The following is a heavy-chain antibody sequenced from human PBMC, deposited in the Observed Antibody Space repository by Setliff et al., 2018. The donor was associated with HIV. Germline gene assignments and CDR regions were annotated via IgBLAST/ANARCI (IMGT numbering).Heavy chain of an antibody. V-gene: IGHV4-59*01. J-gene: IGHJ5*02. D-gene: IGHD4-17*01. CDR3: ARGFLRSRRRWFDP. CDR2: IFYSGST. CDR1: GGSISSYY. Sequence: PSETLSLTCTVSGGSISSYYWSWIRQPPGKGLEWIGYIFYSGSTNYNPSLKSRVTISVDASKNQFSLRLSSVPAADTAVYYCARGFLRSRRRWFDPWGQGTLVTVSS.